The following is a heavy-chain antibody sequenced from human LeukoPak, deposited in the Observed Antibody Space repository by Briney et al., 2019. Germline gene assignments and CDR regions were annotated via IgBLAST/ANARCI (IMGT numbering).Heavy chain of an antibody. Sequence: ASVKVSCKASGYTFTGYYMHWVRQAPGQGLEWMGIINPSGGSTSYAQKFQGRVTMTRDMSTSTVYMELSSLRSEDTAVYYCARVKGEVEMATIYYFDYWGQGTLVTVSS. J-gene: IGHJ4*02. CDR2: INPSGGST. V-gene: IGHV1-46*01. CDR3: ARVKGEVEMATIYYFDY. D-gene: IGHD5-24*01. CDR1: GYTFTGYY.